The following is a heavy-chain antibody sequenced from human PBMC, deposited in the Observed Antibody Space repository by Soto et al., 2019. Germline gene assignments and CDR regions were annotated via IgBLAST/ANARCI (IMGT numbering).Heavy chain of an antibody. J-gene: IGHJ6*02. Sequence: EVQLVESGGGLVQPGGSLRLSCAASGFTFSSYSMNWVRQAPGKGLEWVSYISSSSSTIYYADSVKGRFTISRDNAKNSLCLQMNSLRDEDTAVYYCARAYCGGDCYPGQRYYYYYGRDVWGQGTTVTVSS. CDR3: ARAYCGGDCYPGQRYYYYYGRDV. D-gene: IGHD2-21*02. CDR2: ISSSSSTI. CDR1: GFTFSSYS. V-gene: IGHV3-48*02.